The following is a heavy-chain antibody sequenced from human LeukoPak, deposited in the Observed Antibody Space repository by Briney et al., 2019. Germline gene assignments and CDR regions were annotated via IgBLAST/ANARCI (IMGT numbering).Heavy chain of an antibody. CDR2: IYYSGST. CDR1: GGSISSYY. CDR3: ARHGGIVAAGTIWFDP. D-gene: IGHD6-13*01. J-gene: IGHJ5*02. V-gene: IGHV4-59*08. Sequence: SETLSLTCTVSGGSISSYYWSWIRQPPGKGLEWIGYIYYSGSTNYNPSLKSRVTISVDTSKNQFSLKLSSVTAADTAIYYCARHGGIVAAGTIWFDPWGQGTLVTVSS.